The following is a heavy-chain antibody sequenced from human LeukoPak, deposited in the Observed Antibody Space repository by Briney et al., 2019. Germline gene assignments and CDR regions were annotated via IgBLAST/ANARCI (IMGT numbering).Heavy chain of an antibody. D-gene: IGHD3-9*01. Sequence: PGGSLRLPFAASGFPFEDNAMHWVRQAPGKGLEWVSGISWVGGSIGYAGSVKVRFTIYRDNAKNSLYLQMNSLIDQDTALYYCAKGGEEDHYDILTGYYLDYWGQGTLVTVSS. CDR1: GFPFEDNA. J-gene: IGHJ4*02. CDR3: AKGGEEDHYDILTGYYLDY. V-gene: IGHV3-9*01. CDR2: ISWVGGSI.